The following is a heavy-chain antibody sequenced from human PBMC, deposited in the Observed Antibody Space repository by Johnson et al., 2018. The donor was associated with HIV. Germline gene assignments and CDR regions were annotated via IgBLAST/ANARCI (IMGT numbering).Heavy chain of an antibody. D-gene: IGHD3-10*01. V-gene: IGHV3-11*04. J-gene: IGHJ3*02. CDR3: ARAPEVRGVDAFDI. Sequence: QMLLVESGGVVVQPGGSLRLSCAASGFTFSDYYMSWIRQAPGKGLEWVSYISSTGITVYYTDSVKGRFTISRDNAKNSLSLQMNSLRAEDTAVYYCARAPEVRGVDAFDIWGQGTMVTVSS. CDR1: GFTFSDYY. CDR2: ISSTGITV.